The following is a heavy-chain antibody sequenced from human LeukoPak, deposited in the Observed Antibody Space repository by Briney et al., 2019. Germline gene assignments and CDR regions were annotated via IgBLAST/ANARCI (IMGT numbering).Heavy chain of an antibody. CDR1: GGSISSSGYY. Sequence: PSETLSLTCTVSGGSISSSGYYWVWIRQPPGKGLEWIGSIYYTGSTYYNPSLKSRVTISVDTSKNQFSLKLSSVTAADTAVYYCARQGLGIRHWGQGTLVTVSS. V-gene: IGHV4-39*01. J-gene: IGHJ4*02. CDR3: ARQGLGIRH. D-gene: IGHD7-27*01. CDR2: IYYTGST.